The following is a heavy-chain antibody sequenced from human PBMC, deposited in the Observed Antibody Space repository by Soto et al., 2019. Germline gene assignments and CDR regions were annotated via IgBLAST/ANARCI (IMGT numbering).Heavy chain of an antibody. CDR2: LSAYNGNT. CDR3: ARAGQYYDSSGYAN. CDR1: GYSFATSG. J-gene: IGHJ4*02. D-gene: IGHD3-22*01. V-gene: IGHV1-18*01. Sequence: QVKLVQSGTEVKQPGASMKVSCKASGYSFATSGISWVRQAPGQGLEWMGWLSAYNGNTNYDQKLQDRVTMTTDTSTSTAYLELRNLRSDDTAVYYCARAGQYYDSSGYANWGQGTLVTVSS.